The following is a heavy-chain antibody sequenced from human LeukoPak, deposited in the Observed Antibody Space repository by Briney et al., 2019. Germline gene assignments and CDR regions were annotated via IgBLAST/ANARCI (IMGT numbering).Heavy chain of an antibody. CDR1: GYSISSGYY. Sequence: SETLSLTCTVSGYSISSGYYWGWIRQPPGKGLEWIGSIYYSGSTYYNPSLKSRVTISLDTSKNQFSLRLSSVTAADTAVYYCARDREAWDDRNYYYYYMDVWGKGTTVIVSS. CDR3: ARDREAWDDRNYYYYYMDV. J-gene: IGHJ6*03. V-gene: IGHV4-38-2*02. CDR2: IYYSGST. D-gene: IGHD3-9*01.